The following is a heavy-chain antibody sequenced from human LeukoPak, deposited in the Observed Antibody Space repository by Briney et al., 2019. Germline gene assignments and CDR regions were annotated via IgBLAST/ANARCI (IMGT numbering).Heavy chain of an antibody. CDR3: AGHTSGRWYFDY. J-gene: IGHJ4*02. D-gene: IGHD1-26*01. CDR1: GFTFSSYS. Sequence: GGSLRLSCAASGFTFSSYSMNWVRQAPGKGLEWVSSISSSSSYIYYADSVKGRFTISRDNAKNSLYLQMNSLRAEDTAVYYCAGHTSGRWYFDYWGQGTLVTVSS. V-gene: IGHV3-21*01. CDR2: ISSSSSYI.